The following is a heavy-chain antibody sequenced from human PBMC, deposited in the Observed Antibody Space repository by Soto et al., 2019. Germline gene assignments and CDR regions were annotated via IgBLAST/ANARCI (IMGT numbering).Heavy chain of an antibody. CDR3: ATLLKGDY. V-gene: IGHV4-39*01. Sequence: QLQLQESGPGLVKSSETLSLTCTVSGGSIHSSTYYWGWIRQPPGNGLEWFGNIYHSGSTYYNPSLKSRVTISVDTSKNQFSLKLSSVTAADTAVYYCATLLKGDYWGQGTLVTVSS. CDR2: IYHSGST. D-gene: IGHD2-15*01. CDR1: GGSIHSSTYY. J-gene: IGHJ4*02.